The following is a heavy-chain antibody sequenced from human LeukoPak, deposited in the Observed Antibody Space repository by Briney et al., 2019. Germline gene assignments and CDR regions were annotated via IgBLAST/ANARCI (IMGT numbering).Heavy chain of an antibody. CDR2: INPNSGGT. J-gene: IGHJ4*02. V-gene: IGHV1-2*02. D-gene: IGHD1-26*01. CDR3: ARGDSGSYYGVY. CDR1: GYTFTGYY. Sequence: ASVRVSCKASGYTFTGYYMHWVRQAPGQGLEWMGWINPNSGGTNYAQKFQGRVTMTRDTSISTAYMELSGLRSDDTAVYYCARGDSGSYYGVYWGQGTLVTVSS.